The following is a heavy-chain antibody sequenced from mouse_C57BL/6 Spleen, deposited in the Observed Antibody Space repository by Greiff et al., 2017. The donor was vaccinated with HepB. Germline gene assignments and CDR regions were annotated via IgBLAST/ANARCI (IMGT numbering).Heavy chain of an antibody. Sequence: QVQLQQSGPELVKPGASVKLSCKASGYTFTSYDINWVKQRPGQGLEWIGWIYPRDGSTKYNEKFKGKATLTVDTSSSTAYMELHSLTSEDSAVYFCARRGAQATLGFDYWGQGTTLTVSS. CDR1: GYTFTSYD. J-gene: IGHJ2*01. D-gene: IGHD3-2*02. V-gene: IGHV1-85*01. CDR3: ARRGAQATLGFDY. CDR2: IYPRDGST.